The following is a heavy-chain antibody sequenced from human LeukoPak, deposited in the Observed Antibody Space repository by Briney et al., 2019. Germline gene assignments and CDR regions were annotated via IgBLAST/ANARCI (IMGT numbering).Heavy chain of an antibody. D-gene: IGHD1-26*01. CDR1: GFTFSSYG. CDR2: IWYDGGNK. Sequence: GGSLRLSCAASGFTFSSYGMHWVRQAPGKGLEWVAVIWYDGGNKYYADSVKGRFTISRDNSKNTLYLQMNSLRAEDTAVYYWASEATRDAFDIWGQGTMVTVSS. CDR3: ASEATRDAFDI. J-gene: IGHJ3*02. V-gene: IGHV3-33*01.